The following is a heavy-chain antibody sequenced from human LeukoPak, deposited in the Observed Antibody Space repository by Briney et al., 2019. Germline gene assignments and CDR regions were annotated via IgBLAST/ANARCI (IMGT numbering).Heavy chain of an antibody. CDR1: GYTFTTYG. V-gene: IGHV1-18*01. CDR2: ISAYNGNT. J-gene: IGHJ5*02. Sequence: ASVKVSCKASGYTFTTYGISWVRQAPVQGLEWMGWISAYNGNTNYAQKLQGRVTMTTDTSTSTAYMELRSLRSDDTAVYYCARDPREVGSTWWFDPWGQGTLVTVSS. CDR3: ARDPREVGSTWWFDP. D-gene: IGHD1-26*01.